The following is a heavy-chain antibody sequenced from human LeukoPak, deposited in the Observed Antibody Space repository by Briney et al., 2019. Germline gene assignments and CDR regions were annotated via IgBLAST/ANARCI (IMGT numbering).Heavy chain of an antibody. CDR1: GFTVSSNY. Sequence: GGSLRLSCAASGFTVSSNYMIWVRQAPGKGLEWVSVIYSGGRTYYVDSVKGRFTISRDNSKNTLYLQMNSLRAEDTAVHYCAREAATKYYYYMDVWGKGTTVTISS. D-gene: IGHD6-13*01. CDR3: AREAATKYYYYMDV. V-gene: IGHV3-53*01. J-gene: IGHJ6*03. CDR2: IYSGGRT.